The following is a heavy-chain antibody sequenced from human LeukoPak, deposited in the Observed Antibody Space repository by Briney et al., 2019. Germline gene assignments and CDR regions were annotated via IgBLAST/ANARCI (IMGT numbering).Heavy chain of an antibody. CDR2: LSGSGGST. V-gene: IGHV3-23*01. D-gene: IGHD2-15*01. J-gene: IGHJ4*02. CDR1: GFTVSSNY. Sequence: GGSLRLSCAASGFTVSSNYMSWVRQAPGKGLEWVSGLSGSGGSTFYADSVRGRFTISRDNSKNTLYLQMNSLRVEDTAVYYCAKRSLTPLYYFDYWGQGTLVTVTS. CDR3: AKRSLTPLYYFDY.